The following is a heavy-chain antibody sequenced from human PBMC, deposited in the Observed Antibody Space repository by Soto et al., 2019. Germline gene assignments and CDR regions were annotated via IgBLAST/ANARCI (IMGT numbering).Heavy chain of an antibody. CDR3: AKDPLSGYCSSTSCYSLGYFDY. J-gene: IGHJ4*02. Sequence: GGSLRLSCAASGFTFSSYGMHWVRQAPGKGLEWVAVISYDGSNKYYADSVKGRFTISRDNSKNTLYLQMNSLRAEDTAVYYCAKDPLSGYCSSTSCYSLGYFDYWGQGTLVTVSS. V-gene: IGHV3-30*18. CDR2: ISYDGSNK. D-gene: IGHD2-2*01. CDR1: GFTFSSYG.